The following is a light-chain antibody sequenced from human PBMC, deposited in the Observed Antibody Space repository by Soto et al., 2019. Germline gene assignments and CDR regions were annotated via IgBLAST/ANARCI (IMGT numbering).Light chain of an antibody. V-gene: IGKV1-39*01. Sequence: DIQMTQSPVSRSASVGDRVTITRRASQNIRTYLNWYQHKPGKAPKLLIYAASTLQSGVPSRFRCSGSETDFTLTISSLQPEDFATYYCQQSYDTPLTFGGGTKVAI. CDR3: QQSYDTPLT. J-gene: IGKJ4*01. CDR1: QNIRTY. CDR2: AAS.